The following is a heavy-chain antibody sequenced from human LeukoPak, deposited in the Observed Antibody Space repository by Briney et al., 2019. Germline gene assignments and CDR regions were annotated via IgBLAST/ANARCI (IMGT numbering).Heavy chain of an antibody. CDR1: GGSISSSSYY. Sequence: SETLSLTCTVSGGSISSSSYYWGWIRQPPWKGLEWIGSIYYSGSTYYNPSLKSRVTISVDTSKNQFSLKLSSVTAADPAVSNWARFDYVGNCYNYYNTWDVGGKGTTVPVS. CDR2: IYYSGST. J-gene: IGHJ6*03. D-gene: IGHD4-23*01. CDR3: ARFDYVGNCYNYYNTWDV. V-gene: IGHV4-39*01.